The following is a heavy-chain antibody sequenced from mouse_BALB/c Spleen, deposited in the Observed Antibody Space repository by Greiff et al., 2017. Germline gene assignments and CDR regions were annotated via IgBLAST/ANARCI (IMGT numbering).Heavy chain of an antibody. Sequence: QVQLKQSGAELVRPGVSVKISCKGSGYTFTDYAMHWVKQSHAKSLEWIGVISTYYGDASYNQKFKGKATMTVDKSSSTAYMELARLTSEDSAIYYCAAYGSSYGYAMDYWGQGTSVTVSS. V-gene: IGHV1S137*01. J-gene: IGHJ4*01. CDR3: AAYGSSYGYAMDY. D-gene: IGHD1-1*01. CDR1: GYTFTDYA. CDR2: ISTYYGDA.